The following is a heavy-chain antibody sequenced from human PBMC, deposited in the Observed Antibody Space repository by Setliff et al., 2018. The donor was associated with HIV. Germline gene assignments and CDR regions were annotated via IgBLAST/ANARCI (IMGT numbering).Heavy chain of an antibody. CDR1: GGSFSAYY. CDR3: ARRGLRGSSGFPYYFYMDV. Sequence: SETLSLTCAVYGGSFSAYYWTWIRQPPGKGLEWIGEITHSENTKYNPSLRSRVTISVDTSKNQFSLKLTSVTAADTAVYYCARRGLRGSSGFPYYFYMDVWDKGTTVTV. V-gene: IGHV4-34*01. J-gene: IGHJ6*03. CDR2: ITHSENT. D-gene: IGHD3-22*01.